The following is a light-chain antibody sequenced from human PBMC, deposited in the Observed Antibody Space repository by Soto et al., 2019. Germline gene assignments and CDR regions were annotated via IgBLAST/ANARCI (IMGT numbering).Light chain of an antibody. CDR3: QQRSKWPPWT. Sequence: EIVLTQSPATLSLSPGERATLSCRASQGINSYLAWYQKKPGQAPRLLLYEASNRAPGIPARFSGSGSGTDFTLTISSLEPEDFAVYYCQQRSKWPPWTFGQGTKVEI. CDR1: QGINSY. V-gene: IGKV3-11*01. CDR2: EAS. J-gene: IGKJ1*01.